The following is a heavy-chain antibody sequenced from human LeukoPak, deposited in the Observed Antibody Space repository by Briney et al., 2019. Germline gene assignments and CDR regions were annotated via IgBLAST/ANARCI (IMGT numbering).Heavy chain of an antibody. D-gene: IGHD3-22*01. CDR3: ARGVQDDSSGSHVFDY. CDR2: INHSGST. V-gene: IGHV4-34*01. J-gene: IGHJ4*02. Sequence: SETLSLTCAVYGGSFSGYYWSWIRQPPGKGLEWIGEINHSGSTNYNPSLKSRVTISVDTSMNQFSLKLNSVTAADTAVYYCARGVQDDSSGSHVFDYWGQETLVTVSS. CDR1: GGSFSGYY.